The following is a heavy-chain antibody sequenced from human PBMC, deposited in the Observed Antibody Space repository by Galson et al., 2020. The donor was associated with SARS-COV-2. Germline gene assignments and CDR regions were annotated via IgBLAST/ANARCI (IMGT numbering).Heavy chain of an antibody. CDR2: ISYDGSNK. CDR3: ARGPLYQLLFSYYYGMDV. D-gene: IGHD2-2*01. CDR1: GFTFSSYA. J-gene: IGHJ6*02. Sequence: GESLKISCAASGFTFSSYAMHWVRQAPGKGLEWVAVISYDGSNKYYADSVKGRFTISRDNSKNTLYLQMNSLRAEDTAVYYCARGPLYQLLFSYYYGMDVWGQGTTVTVSS. V-gene: IGHV3-30-3*01.